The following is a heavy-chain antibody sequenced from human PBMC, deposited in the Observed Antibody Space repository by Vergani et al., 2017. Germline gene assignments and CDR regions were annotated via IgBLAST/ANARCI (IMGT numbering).Heavy chain of an antibody. CDR2: TYYRSKWYN. CDR1: GDSVSTNTST. Sequence: QVQLQQSGPGLVKPSQTLSLTCAISGDSVSTNTSTWNWIRQSPSRGLEWLGRTYYRSKWYNDYAVSVKSRITINPDTSKNQFSLHLSSVTPEDTAIYYCARDPTYSFYFFGMDVWGQGTTVTVSS. D-gene: IGHD4-11*01. J-gene: IGHJ6*02. V-gene: IGHV6-1*01. CDR3: ARDPTYSFYFFGMDV.